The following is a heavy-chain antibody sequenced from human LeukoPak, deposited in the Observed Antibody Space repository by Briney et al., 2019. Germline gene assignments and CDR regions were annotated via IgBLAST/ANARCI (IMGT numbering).Heavy chain of an antibody. CDR1: GYTFTSYY. J-gene: IGHJ4*02. CDR3: ARVVRDGYNLGY. V-gene: IGHV1-46*01. CDR2: INPSGGSA. D-gene: IGHD5-24*01. Sequence: ASVKVSCKASGYTFTSYYMHWARQAPGQGLEWMGMINPSGGSATFAQKFQGRVTMTRDTSTSTVYMELSSLRSEDTAVYYCARVVRDGYNLGYWGQGTLVTVSS.